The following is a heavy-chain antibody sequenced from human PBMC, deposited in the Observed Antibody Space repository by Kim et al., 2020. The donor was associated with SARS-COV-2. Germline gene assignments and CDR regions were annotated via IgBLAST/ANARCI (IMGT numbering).Heavy chain of an antibody. D-gene: IGHD1-7*01. Sequence: GGSLRLSCAASGFTFSSYEMNWVRQAPGKGLEWVSYISHSSSTIYYADSVKVRFTISRDNAKNSLYLQMNSLRAEDTAVYYCARLELELPGIWGQGTLVTVSS. J-gene: IGHJ4*02. CDR2: ISHSSSTI. CDR1: GFTFSSYE. CDR3: ARLELELPGI. V-gene: IGHV3-48*03.